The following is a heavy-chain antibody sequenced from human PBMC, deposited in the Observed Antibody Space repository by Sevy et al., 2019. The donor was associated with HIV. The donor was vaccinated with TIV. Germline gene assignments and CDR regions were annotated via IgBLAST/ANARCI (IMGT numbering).Heavy chain of an antibody. V-gene: IGHV3-7*03. J-gene: IGHJ4*02. D-gene: IGHD6-19*01. CDR3: ARVSGDYSSGWYGLDHFDY. CDR2: IKQDGSEK. Sequence: GGSLRLSCVASGFTFSSYWMSWVRQAPGKGLEWVANIKQDGSEKYYVDSVKGRFTISRDNARNSLYLQMNSLRAEDTAVYYCARVSGDYSSGWYGLDHFDYWGQGTLVTVSS. CDR1: GFTFSSYW.